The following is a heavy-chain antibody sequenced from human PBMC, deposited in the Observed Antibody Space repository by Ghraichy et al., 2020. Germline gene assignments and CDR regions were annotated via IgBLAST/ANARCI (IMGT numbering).Heavy chain of an antibody. CDR1: GGTFSSYA. D-gene: IGHD3-9*01. V-gene: IGHV1-69*13. CDR3: ARESDTARNDAFDI. J-gene: IGHJ3*02. Sequence: SVKVSCKASGGTFSSYAISWVRQAPGQGLEWMGGIIPIFGTANYAQKFQGRVTITADESTSTAYMVLSSLRSEDTAVYYCARESDTARNDAFDIWGQGTMVTVSS. CDR2: IIPIFGTA.